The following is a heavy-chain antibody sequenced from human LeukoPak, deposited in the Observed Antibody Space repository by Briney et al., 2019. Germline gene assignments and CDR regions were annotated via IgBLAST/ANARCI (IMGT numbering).Heavy chain of an antibody. CDR2: ISAYNGNT. D-gene: IGHD3-10*01. CDR1: GYTFTSYG. Sequence: ASVKVSCKASGYTFTSYGISWVRQAPGRGLEWMGWISAYNGNTNYAQKLQGRVTMTTDTSTSTAYMELRSLRSDDTAVYYCAREFLVYGSGNEGGDYWGQGTLVTVSS. CDR3: AREFLVYGSGNEGGDY. J-gene: IGHJ4*02. V-gene: IGHV1-18*01.